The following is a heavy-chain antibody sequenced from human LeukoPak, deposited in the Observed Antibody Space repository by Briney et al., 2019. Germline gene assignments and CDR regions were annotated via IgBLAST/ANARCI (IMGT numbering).Heavy chain of an antibody. V-gene: IGHV3-33*01. CDR2: IWDDGNNK. CDR3: ARDSYQDYYGRFDP. CDR1: GFSFSNHG. Sequence: PGGSLRLSCAASGFSFSNHGMHWARQAQGKGLEWVAVIWDDGNNKRYANSVNGRFTISRDNSENTLYLQMNGLTAEDTAMYYCARDSYQDYYGRFDPWGQGTLVIVSS. D-gene: IGHD3-10*01. J-gene: IGHJ5*02.